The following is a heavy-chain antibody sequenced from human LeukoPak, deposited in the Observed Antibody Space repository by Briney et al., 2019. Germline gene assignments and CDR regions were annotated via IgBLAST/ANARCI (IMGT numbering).Heavy chain of an antibody. CDR2: IDHGGST. D-gene: IGHD2-21*02. CDR3: ARFSSLTWGDWGDAFDV. J-gene: IGHJ3*01. V-gene: IGHV4-34*08. Sequence: SETLSLSCTIYSGTFGDDYWGWIRQAPGKGLEWIGEIDHGGSTKHNPSLASGGIVSRNTSKNQSFLNVTSVTVADTAVYYCARFSSLTWGDWGDAFDVWGRGTMVTVSS. CDR1: SGTFGDDY.